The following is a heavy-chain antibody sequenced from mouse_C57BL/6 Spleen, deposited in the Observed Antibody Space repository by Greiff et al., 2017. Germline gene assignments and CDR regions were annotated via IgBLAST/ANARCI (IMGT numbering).Heavy chain of an antibody. Sequence: QVQLQQPGAELVKPGASVKLSCKASGYTFTSYWMHWVKQRPGQGLEWIGMIHPNSGSTNYNEKFKSKATLTVDKSSSPAYMQLSSLTSEDSAVYYCARIYYYGSSYYFDYWGQGTTLTVSS. CDR3: ARIYYYGSSYYFDY. CDR2: IHPNSGST. CDR1: GYTFTSYW. D-gene: IGHD1-1*01. V-gene: IGHV1-64*01. J-gene: IGHJ2*01.